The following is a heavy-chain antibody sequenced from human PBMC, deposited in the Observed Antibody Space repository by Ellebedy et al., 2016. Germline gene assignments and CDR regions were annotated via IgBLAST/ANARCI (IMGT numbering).Heavy chain of an antibody. CDR3: ANVVGSGTYYNGY. CDR2: VVGSVERT. D-gene: IGHD3-10*01. J-gene: IGHJ4*02. Sequence: GGSLRLSCEASGFTFSSHAMSWVRQAPGKGPEWVSAVVGSVERTFYADSVKGRFTISRDNSKTRLYLQMSSLKVEDTATYYCANVVGSGTYYNGYWGQGTLVTVSS. V-gene: IGHV3-23*01. CDR1: GFTFSSHA.